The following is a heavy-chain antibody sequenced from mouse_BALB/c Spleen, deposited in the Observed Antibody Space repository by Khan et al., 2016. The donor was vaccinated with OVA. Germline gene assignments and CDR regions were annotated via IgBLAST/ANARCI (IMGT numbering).Heavy chain of an antibody. CDR2: IYRGNTDT. CDR3: TKRNWDVALFVF. D-gene: IGHD4-1*01. Sequence: VQLKQSGTVLARPGASVKMSCKASGYTFTSYWMHWVKQRPGQGLEWIGDIYRGNTDTNYNQKFKGKAKLIAVTSTSTAYMALSGLTNENSALYYCTKRNWDVALFVFLGQGSLLTVSA. V-gene: IGHV1-5*01. J-gene: IGHJ3*01. CDR1: GYTFTSYW.